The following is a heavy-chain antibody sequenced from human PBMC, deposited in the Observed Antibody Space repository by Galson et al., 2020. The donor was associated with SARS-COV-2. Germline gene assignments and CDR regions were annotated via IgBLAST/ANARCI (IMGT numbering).Heavy chain of an antibody. Sequence: GGSLRLSCAASGTTFKSAWMSWVRQAPGKGLEWVGRIKSIPSGGTTDYAATVADRFIISRDDSKNTLYLHMNSLKSEDTAVYYCTADLPGGISDYFDYWGQGNLVTVSS. D-gene: IGHD2-15*01. J-gene: IGHJ4*02. CDR3: TADLPGGISDYFDY. CDR2: IKSIPSGGTT. V-gene: IGHV3-15*01. CDR1: GTTFKSAW.